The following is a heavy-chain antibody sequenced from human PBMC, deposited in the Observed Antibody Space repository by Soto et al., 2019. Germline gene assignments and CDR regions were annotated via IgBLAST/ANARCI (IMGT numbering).Heavy chain of an antibody. V-gene: IGHV1-18*04. Sequence: AASVKVSCKASGYTFTSYGISWVRQAPGQGLEWMGWISAYNGNTNYAQKLQGRVTMTTDTSTSTAYMELRSLRSDDTAVYYCARGRGAARPVFKYWFDPWGQGTLVTVSS. CDR1: GYTFTSYG. D-gene: IGHD6-6*01. CDR3: ARGRGAARPVFKYWFDP. J-gene: IGHJ5*02. CDR2: ISAYNGNT.